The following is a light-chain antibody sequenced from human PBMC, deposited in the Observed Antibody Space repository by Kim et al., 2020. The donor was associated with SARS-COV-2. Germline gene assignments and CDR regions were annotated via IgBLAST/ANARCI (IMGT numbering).Light chain of an antibody. V-gene: IGKV1-5*03. CDR1: QSISGW. J-gene: IGKJ4*01. CDR2: RAS. CDR3: QQYNDYPLT. Sequence: DIQMTQSPSTLSASVGDRVTITCRASQSISGWLAWYQQKPWKAPKLLISRASSLQSGVPSRFSGSDSGTEFSLTISSLQPDDFATYYCQQYNDYPLTFGGGTKVDIK.